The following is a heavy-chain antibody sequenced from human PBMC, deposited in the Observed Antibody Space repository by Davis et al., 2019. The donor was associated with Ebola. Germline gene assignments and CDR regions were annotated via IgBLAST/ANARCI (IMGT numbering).Heavy chain of an antibody. Sequence: ESLKISCAASGFTFSSYSMNWVRQAPGKGLELVSSITVTSNYTYYADSVKGRFTISRDNAKNSLYLQMNSLRAEDTAVYYCARRNWFDPWGQGTLVTVSS. CDR2: ITVTSNYT. J-gene: IGHJ5*02. CDR3: ARRNWFDP. CDR1: GFTFSSYS. V-gene: IGHV3-21*01.